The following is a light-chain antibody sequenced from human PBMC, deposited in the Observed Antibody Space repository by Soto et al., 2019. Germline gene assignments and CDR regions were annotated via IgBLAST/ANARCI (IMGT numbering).Light chain of an antibody. Sequence: EIVLTQSPGTLSLSPGERATLSCRASQSVSSSFLAWYQQKAGQAPRLLIYGASSRASGIPDRFSGSGSGTDFTLTISRLEPEDFAVYYCQLYDRSPWTFGQGTKVEIK. CDR2: GAS. J-gene: IGKJ1*01. V-gene: IGKV3-20*01. CDR1: QSVSSSF. CDR3: QLYDRSPWT.